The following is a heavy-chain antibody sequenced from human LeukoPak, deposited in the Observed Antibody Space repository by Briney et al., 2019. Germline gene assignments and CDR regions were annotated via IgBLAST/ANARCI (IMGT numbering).Heavy chain of an antibody. Sequence: GGSLRLSCAASGFTFSSYTINWVRQAPGKGLEWVSSISGSSYYIYYADSVRGRFTISRDNSKNTLYLQMNSLRAEDTAVYYCARANFGSYYSAHQGSFDYWGQGTLVTVSS. D-gene: IGHD3-10*01. V-gene: IGHV3-21*01. CDR1: GFTFSSYT. J-gene: IGHJ4*02. CDR3: ARANFGSYYSAHQGSFDY. CDR2: ISGSSYYI.